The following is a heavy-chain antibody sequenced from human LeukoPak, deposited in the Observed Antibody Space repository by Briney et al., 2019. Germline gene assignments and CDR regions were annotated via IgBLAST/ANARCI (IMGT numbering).Heavy chain of an antibody. CDR2: INPNSGGT. J-gene: IGHJ4*02. D-gene: IGHD4-17*01. CDR3: ARLTTTVTSFDY. V-gene: IGHV1-2*02. CDR1: GYTFTGYY. Sequence: ASVKVSCKASGYTFTGYYMHWVRQAPGQGLEWMGWINPNSGGTNFAQKFQGRVTMTRDTSISTAYMEMSRLRSDDTAVYYCARLTTTVTSFDYWGQGTLVTVSS.